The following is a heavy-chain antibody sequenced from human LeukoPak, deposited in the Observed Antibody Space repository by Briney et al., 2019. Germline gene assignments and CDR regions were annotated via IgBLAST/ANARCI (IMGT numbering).Heavy chain of an antibody. CDR1: GYTFKYA. V-gene: IGHV7-4-1*02. D-gene: IGHD3-10*01. Sequence: ASVKVSCKASGYTFKYAMNRVRQAPGQGLEWMGWINTNTGNPTYAQGFTGRFVFSLDTSVSTSYLQISSLKAEDTAIYYCAGRGERALDYWGQGTLVTVSS. CDR2: INTNTGNP. J-gene: IGHJ4*02. CDR3: AGRGERALDY.